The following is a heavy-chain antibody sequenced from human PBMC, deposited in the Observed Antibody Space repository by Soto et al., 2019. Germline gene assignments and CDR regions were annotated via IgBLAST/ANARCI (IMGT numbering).Heavy chain of an antibody. Sequence: EVQLLESGGGLVEPGGSLRVSCAVSGIIFSDAWLNWVRQPPEEGLEWVARVKPQRFGETITYAAPVKGRFTISRDDSENTLYLEMNSLKIEDTAVYYCTADLVGLSRIIDYWGQGTLVTVSS. J-gene: IGHJ4*02. D-gene: IGHD2-2*01. CDR3: TADLVGLSRIIDY. CDR2: VKPQRFGETI. V-gene: IGHV3-15*06. CDR1: GIIFSDAW.